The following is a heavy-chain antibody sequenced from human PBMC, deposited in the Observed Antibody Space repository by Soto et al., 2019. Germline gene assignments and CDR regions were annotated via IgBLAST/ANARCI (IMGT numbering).Heavy chain of an antibody. Sequence: SVKVSCKAAGGTFSSYAISWGRQAPGQGLEWMGGIIPIFGTANYTQKFQGRVTITADKSTSTAYMELSSLRSEDTAVYYCVLSTRVAYYFDYWGQGTLGTVSS. V-gene: IGHV1-69*06. CDR3: VLSTRVAYYFDY. CDR2: IIPIFGTA. D-gene: IGHD2-8*01. J-gene: IGHJ4*02. CDR1: GGTFSSYA.